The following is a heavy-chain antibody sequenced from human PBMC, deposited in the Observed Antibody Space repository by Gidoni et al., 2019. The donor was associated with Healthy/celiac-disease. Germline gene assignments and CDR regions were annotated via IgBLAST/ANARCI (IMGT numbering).Heavy chain of an antibody. CDR2: ISSSSSTI. D-gene: IGHD3-22*01. V-gene: IGHV3-48*02. J-gene: IGHJ4*02. CDR1: GFTFSRYS. CDR3: ARGAALYYYGSSGYYAPLFDY. Sequence: EVQLVASGGGLVQPGGSLRLSCAASGFTFSRYSMNWPRQAPGKGLEWVSYISSSSSTIYYADSVKGRFTISRDNAKNSLYLQMNSLRDEDTAVYYCARGAALYYYGSSGYYAPLFDYWGQGTLVTVSS.